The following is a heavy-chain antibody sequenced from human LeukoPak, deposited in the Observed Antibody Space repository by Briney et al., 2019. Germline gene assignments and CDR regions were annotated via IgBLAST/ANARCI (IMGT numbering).Heavy chain of an antibody. J-gene: IGHJ4*02. CDR1: GFTVSSHY. CDR2: TDSSGST. D-gene: IGHD4-11*01. CDR3: ARLGDYSNKD. V-gene: IGHV3-53*01. Sequence: GGSPRLSCAASGFTVSSHYMSWVRQAPEKGLEWVSVTDSSGSTSYADSVKGRFTISRDTSKNTLYLQMNGLRAEDTAVYYCARLGDYSNKDWGQGTLVTVSS.